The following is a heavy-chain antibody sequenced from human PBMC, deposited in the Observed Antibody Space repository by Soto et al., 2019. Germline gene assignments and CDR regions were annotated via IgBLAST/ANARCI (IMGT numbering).Heavy chain of an antibody. CDR2: IYYSGST. CDR3: ARGAYGSGSNYFDY. V-gene: IGHV4-31*03. CDR1: GGSISSGGYF. Sequence: QVQLQESGPGLVKASQTLSLTCTVSGGSISSGGYFWSWIRQHPGKGLEWIGYIYYSGSTYYNPSIKSRVTISVDTSKNQFSLKLSSVTAADTAVYYCARGAYGSGSNYFDYWGEGTLVTVS. D-gene: IGHD3-10*01. J-gene: IGHJ4*02.